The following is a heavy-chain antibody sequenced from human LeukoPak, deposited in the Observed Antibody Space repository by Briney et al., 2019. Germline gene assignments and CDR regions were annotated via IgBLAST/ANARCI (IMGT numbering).Heavy chain of an antibody. V-gene: IGHV4-34*01. Sequence: SETLSLTCAVYGGSFSGYYWSWIRQPPGKGLEWIGEINHSGSTNYNPSLKSRVTISVDTSKNQFSLKLSSVTAADTAVYYCANRPWWSRRDNPFDPWGQGTLVTVSS. CDR1: GGSFSGYY. CDR3: ANRPWWSRRDNPFDP. J-gene: IGHJ5*02. CDR2: INHSGST. D-gene: IGHD2-15*01.